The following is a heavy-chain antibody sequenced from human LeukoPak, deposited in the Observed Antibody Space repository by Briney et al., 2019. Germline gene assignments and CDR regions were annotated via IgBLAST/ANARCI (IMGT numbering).Heavy chain of an antibody. D-gene: IGHD3-3*01. CDR3: ATRSRYYDFWSGILYYFDY. J-gene: IGHJ4*02. CDR2: FDPEDGET. Sequence: ASVKVSCKVSGYTLTELSMHWVRQAPGKGLEWMGGFDPEDGETIYAQKFQGRVTMTEDTSTDTAYMELSSLRSEDTAVYYCATRSRYYDFWSGILYYFDYWGQGTLVTVSS. CDR1: GYTLTELS. V-gene: IGHV1-24*01.